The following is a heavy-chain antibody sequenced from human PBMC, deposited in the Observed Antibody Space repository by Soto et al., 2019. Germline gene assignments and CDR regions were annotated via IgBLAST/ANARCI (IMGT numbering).Heavy chain of an antibody. CDR3: ARDQHDYGDDRPLYYFDY. J-gene: IGHJ4*02. Sequence: QVQLQESGPGLVKPSQTLSLTCTVSGGSISSGDYYWSWIRQPPGKGLEWIGYIYYSGSTYYNPSLKSRVTISVDTSKHQFSLKLSSVTAADTAVYYCARDQHDYGDDRPLYYFDYWGQGTLVTVSS. D-gene: IGHD4-17*01. V-gene: IGHV4-30-4*01. CDR1: GGSISSGDYY. CDR2: IYYSGST.